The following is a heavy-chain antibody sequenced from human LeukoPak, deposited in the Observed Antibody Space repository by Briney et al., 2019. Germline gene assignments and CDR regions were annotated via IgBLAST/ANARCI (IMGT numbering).Heavy chain of an antibody. D-gene: IGHD1-1*01. CDR1: GFPFSTYN. J-gene: IGHJ4*02. CDR3: AIETGTADY. CDR2: ISNSGSTI. V-gene: IGHV3-48*04. Sequence: PGGSLRLSCAASGFPFSTYNMNWVRQAPEKGLEWVSFISNSGSTIYYADSVKGRFTISRDNAKNSLYLQMNSLRAEDTAVYYCAIETGTADYWGQGIRVTVSS.